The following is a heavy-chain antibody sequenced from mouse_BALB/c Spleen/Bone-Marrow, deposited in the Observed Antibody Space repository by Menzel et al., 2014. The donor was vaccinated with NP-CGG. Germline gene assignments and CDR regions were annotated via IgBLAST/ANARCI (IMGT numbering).Heavy chain of an antibody. Sequence: EVKLMESGGGLVQPGGSRELSCAASGFTFSSFGMHWVRQAPEKGLEWVAYISSGSRTVFYADTVKGRFTISRDNPKNTLFLQMTSLRSEDTAMYYCTRSRGNWDDFDYWGQGTTLTVSS. CDR1: GFTFSSFG. J-gene: IGHJ2*01. CDR2: ISSGSRTV. V-gene: IGHV5-17*02. CDR3: TRSRGNWDDFDY. D-gene: IGHD3-3*01.